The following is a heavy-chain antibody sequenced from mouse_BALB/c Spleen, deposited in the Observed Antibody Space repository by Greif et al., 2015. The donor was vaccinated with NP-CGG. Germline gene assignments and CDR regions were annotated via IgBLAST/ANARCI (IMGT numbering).Heavy chain of an antibody. CDR1: GFTFTDYY. V-gene: IGHV7-3*02. J-gene: IGHJ2*01. CDR3: AIFDY. CDR2: IRNKANGYTT. Sequence: EVMLVESGGGLVQPGGSLRLSCATSGFTFTDYYMSWVRQPPGKALEWLGFIRNKANGYTTEYSASVKGRFTISRDNSQSILYLQMNTLRAEGSATYYCAIFDYWDQGTTLTVSS.